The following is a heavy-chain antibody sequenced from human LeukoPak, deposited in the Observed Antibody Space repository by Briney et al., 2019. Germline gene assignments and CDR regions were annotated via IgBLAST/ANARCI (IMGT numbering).Heavy chain of an antibody. CDR1: GFTFSSYA. J-gene: IGHJ4*02. V-gene: IGHV3-23*01. CDR3: AKVGSYYDSSGYYFNYFDY. D-gene: IGHD3-22*01. Sequence: HPGGSLRLSYAASGFTFSSYAMSWVRQAPGKGLEWVSAISGSGGSTYYADSVKGRFTISRDNSKSTLYLQMNSLRAEDTAVYYCAKVGSYYDSSGYYFNYFDYWGQGTLVTVSS. CDR2: ISGSGGST.